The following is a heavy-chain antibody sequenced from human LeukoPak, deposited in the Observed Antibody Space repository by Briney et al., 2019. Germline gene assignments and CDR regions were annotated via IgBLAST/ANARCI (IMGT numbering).Heavy chain of an antibody. J-gene: IGHJ4*02. Sequence: GRSLRLSCAASGFTFSSYAMHWVRQAPGKGLEWVAVISYEGSNKYYADSVKGRFTISRDNSKNTLYLQMNSLRAEDTAVYYCARDGGYSYAQGYFDYWGQGTLVTVSS. CDR2: ISYEGSNK. D-gene: IGHD5-18*01. CDR3: ARDGGYSYAQGYFDY. V-gene: IGHV3-30-3*01. CDR1: GFTFSSYA.